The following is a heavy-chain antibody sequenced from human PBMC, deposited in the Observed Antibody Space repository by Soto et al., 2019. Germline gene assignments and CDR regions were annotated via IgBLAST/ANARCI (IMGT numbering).Heavy chain of an antibody. CDR1: SDSINSNYW. V-gene: IGHV4-4*02. CDR3: ARGGLAESWFDP. CDR2: IYRSGST. J-gene: IGHJ5*02. Sequence: PSETLSLTCAVSSDSINSNYWWSWVRQSPGKGLEWIGEIYRSGSTNYNLSLKSRVTISIDNSKNQFSLKLSSVTAADTAVYYCARGGLAESWFDPWGQGALVTVSS. D-gene: IGHD2-21*01.